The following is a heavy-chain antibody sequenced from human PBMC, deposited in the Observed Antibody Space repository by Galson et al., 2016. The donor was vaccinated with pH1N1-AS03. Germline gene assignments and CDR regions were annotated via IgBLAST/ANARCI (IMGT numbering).Heavy chain of an antibody. Sequence: SVKVSCKASGYSFTSYYMHWVRQAPGQGLEWVGIINLSGGTTRYAQRFTGRVTMTRDKPTSTVYMELNSRSSEDTAIFYSARGFCPDISGWFCNYYWGQGTLVTVSS. V-gene: IGHV1-46*01. CDR2: INLSGGTT. CDR3: ARGFCPDISGWFCNYY. D-gene: IGHD6-19*01. CDR1: GYSFTSYY. J-gene: IGHJ4*02.